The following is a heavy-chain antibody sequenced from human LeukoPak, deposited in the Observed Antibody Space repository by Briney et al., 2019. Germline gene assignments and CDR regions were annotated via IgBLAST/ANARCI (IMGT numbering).Heavy chain of an antibody. J-gene: IGHJ3*02. CDR1: GFTFSSYG. V-gene: IGHV3-23*01. CDR2: ISGSGGST. CDR3: AKLLRDYYDSSGDAFDI. Sequence: GVLRLSSAASGFTFSSYGMSWGRQAPGEGLGWVSAISGSGGSTYYADSVKGRFTISRDNSKNTLYLQMNSLRAEDTAVYYCAKLLRDYYDSSGDAFDIWGQGTMVTVSS. D-gene: IGHD3-22*01.